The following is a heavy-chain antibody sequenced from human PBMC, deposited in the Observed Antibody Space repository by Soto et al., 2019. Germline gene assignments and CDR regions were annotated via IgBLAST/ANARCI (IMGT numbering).Heavy chain of an antibody. D-gene: IGHD3-16*01. CDR2: VTHSGNT. J-gene: IGHJ4*02. Sequence: AVYGGSFSGHYWNWIRQRPGKGLEWIGEVTHSGNTNHSPSLKSRLTISRDTSKNQFSLKLKSVTAADTAVYYCQGGDFWGQGTRVTVSS. V-gene: IGHV4-34*01. CDR1: GGSFSGHY. CDR3: QGGDF.